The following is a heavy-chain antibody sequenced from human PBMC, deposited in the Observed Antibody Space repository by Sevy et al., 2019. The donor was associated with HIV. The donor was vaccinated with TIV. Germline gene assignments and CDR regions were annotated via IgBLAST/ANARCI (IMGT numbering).Heavy chain of an antibody. J-gene: IGHJ6*02. V-gene: IGHV3-7*01. CDR1: GISISSHW. Sequence: GGSLRLSCVGSGISISSHWMNWVRQSPGKGLEWVANINQDGSEIYYLDSVKGRFSISRDNAKNSGYLQLNFLGVEDSGVYYCVRAVGVWGQGITVTVSS. CDR3: VRAVGV. CDR2: INQDGSEI.